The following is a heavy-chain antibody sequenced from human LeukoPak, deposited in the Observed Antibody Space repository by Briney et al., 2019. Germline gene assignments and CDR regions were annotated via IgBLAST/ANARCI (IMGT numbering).Heavy chain of an antibody. V-gene: IGHV3-21*01. CDR1: GFTFSSYS. J-gene: IGHJ4*02. D-gene: IGHD3-10*01. CDR2: ISSSSSYI. Sequence: GGSLRLSCAASGFTFSSYSMNWVRQAPGKGLEWVSSISSSSSYIYYADSVKGRFTISMDNAKNSLYLQMNSLRAEDTAVYYCARGGPNYGDAPPDYWGQGTLVTVSS. CDR3: ARGGPNYGDAPPDY.